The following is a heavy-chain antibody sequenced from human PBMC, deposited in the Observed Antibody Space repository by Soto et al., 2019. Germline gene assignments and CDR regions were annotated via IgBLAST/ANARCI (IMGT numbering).Heavy chain of an antibody. CDR2: IIPIFGTP. CDR3: TRDPVYSGYDLRGNWSDP. V-gene: IGHV1-69*13. Sequence: ASVKVSCKASGGTFSSFSISWVRQAPGQGLEWMGGIIPIFGTPNYAQKFQGRLTITADESTSTAYMELSSLKSEDTALYYCTRDPVYSGYDLRGNWSDPWGQGTLVTVSS. D-gene: IGHD5-12*01. J-gene: IGHJ5*02. CDR1: GGTFSSFS.